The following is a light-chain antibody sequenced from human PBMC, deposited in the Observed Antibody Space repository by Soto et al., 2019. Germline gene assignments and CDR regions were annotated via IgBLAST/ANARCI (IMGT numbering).Light chain of an antibody. J-gene: IGLJ1*01. CDR1: SSDVGGYNY. CDR3: SSYTSSSTYV. Sequence: QSALTQPASVSGSPGQSITISCTGTSSDVGGYNYVSWYQQHPGKAPKLMIYEVSNRPSGVSNRFSGSKSGETASLTISGLQAEDEADYYCSSYTSSSTYVFGTGTKLTVL. CDR2: EVS. V-gene: IGLV2-14*01.